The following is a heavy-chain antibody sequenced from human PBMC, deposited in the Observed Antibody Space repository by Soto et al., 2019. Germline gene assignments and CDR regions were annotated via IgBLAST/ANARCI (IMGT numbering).Heavy chain of an antibody. Sequence: LSLTCTVSGGSISTKYWNWIRQPPGKGLEWIGYIDYTGSNKNNPSLNSRVTLSIDTSKNQFSLRLTSVTAADTAVYYCARDLGQWLVQGAFDIWGPGTMVTVSS. CDR3: ARDLGQWLVQGAFDI. J-gene: IGHJ3*02. CDR2: IDYTGSN. CDR1: GGSISTKY. V-gene: IGHV4-59*12. D-gene: IGHD6-19*01.